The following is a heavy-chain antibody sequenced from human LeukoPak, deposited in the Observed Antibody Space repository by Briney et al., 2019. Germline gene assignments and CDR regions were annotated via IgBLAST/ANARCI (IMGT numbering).Heavy chain of an antibody. CDR2: INHSVST. V-gene: IGHV4-34*01. CDR1: GGSFSGYY. Sequence: SETLSLTCAVYGGSFSGYYGSWIRQPPGKGLEWIGEINHSVSTTYNPSPTSRGTLSVDTSNIQFSLKLSSVTAADTAVYYCARGAYYDFWSGYPKYNWFDPWGQGTLVTVSS. D-gene: IGHD3-3*01. CDR3: ARGAYYDFWSGYPKYNWFDP. J-gene: IGHJ5*02.